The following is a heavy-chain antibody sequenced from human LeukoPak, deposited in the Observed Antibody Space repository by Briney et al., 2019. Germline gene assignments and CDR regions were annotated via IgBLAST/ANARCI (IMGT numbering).Heavy chain of an antibody. CDR2: IYSGGST. J-gene: IGHJ4*02. CDR1: GFSVSSIY. D-gene: IGHD6-19*01. Sequence: GRCLRLSCTVSGFSVSSIYMSWVRQAPGKGLEWVSVIYSGGSTYYADSVKGRFTISRDNSKNTLYLQMNSLRAEDTAVYYCAISAVAGTEVVADYWGQGTLVTVSS. CDR3: AISAVAGTEVVADY. V-gene: IGHV3-53*01.